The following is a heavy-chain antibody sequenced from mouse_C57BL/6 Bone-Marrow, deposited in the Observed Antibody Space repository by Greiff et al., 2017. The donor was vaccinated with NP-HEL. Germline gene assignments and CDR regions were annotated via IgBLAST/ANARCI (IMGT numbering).Heavy chain of an antibody. Sequence: QVQLQQPGAELVRPGSSVKLSCKASGYTFTSYWMHWVKQRPIQGLEWIGNIDPSDSENNYNQKFKDKATLTVDKSSNTAYLQLSSLTSEDSAVYYCARIACSWYFDVWGTGTTVTVSS. CDR1: GYTFTSYW. CDR3: ARIACSWYFDV. V-gene: IGHV1-52*01. J-gene: IGHJ1*03. CDR2: IDPSDSEN.